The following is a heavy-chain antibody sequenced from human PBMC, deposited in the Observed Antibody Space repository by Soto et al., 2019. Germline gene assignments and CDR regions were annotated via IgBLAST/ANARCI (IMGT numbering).Heavy chain of an antibody. CDR3: AKLERYYYDSSGNFDY. D-gene: IGHD3-22*01. J-gene: IGHJ4*02. V-gene: IGHV3-23*01. CDR2: ISGSGGST. Sequence: GGSLRLSCAASGFTFSSYAMSCVRQAPGKGLEWVSAISGSGGSTYYADSVKGRFTISRDNSKNTLYLQMNSLRAEDTAVYYCAKLERYYYDSSGNFDYCCQGPLVTVS. CDR1: GFTFSSYA.